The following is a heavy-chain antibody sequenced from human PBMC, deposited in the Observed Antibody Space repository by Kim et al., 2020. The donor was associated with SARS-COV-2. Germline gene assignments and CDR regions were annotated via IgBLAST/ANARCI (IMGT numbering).Heavy chain of an antibody. V-gene: IGHV4-38-2*02. D-gene: IGHD4-17*01. CDR1: GSSISSGYY. J-gene: IGHJ4*02. CDR3: ARKVDYGDFYYFDY. CDR2: IYHSGST. Sequence: SETLSLTCTVSGSSISSGYYWGWIRQPPGKGLEWIGSIYHSGSTYYNPSLKSRVTISVDTSKNQFSLKLSSVTAADTAVYYCARKVDYGDFYYFDYWGQGTLVTVSS.